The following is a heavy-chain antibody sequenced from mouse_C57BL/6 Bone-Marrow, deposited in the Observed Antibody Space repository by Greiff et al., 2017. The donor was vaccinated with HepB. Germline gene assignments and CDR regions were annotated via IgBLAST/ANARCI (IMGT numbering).Heavy chain of an antibody. CDR2: INPSTGGT. V-gene: IGHV1-42*01. D-gene: IGHD1-1*01. Sequence: EVKLMESGPELVKPGASVKISCKASGYSFTGYYMNWVKQSPEKSLEWIGEINPSTGGTTYNQKFKAKATLTVDKSSSTAYMQLKSLTSEDSAVYYCARTQYYGSSYVAWFAYWGQGNLVTVSA. J-gene: IGHJ3*01. CDR3: ARTQYYGSSYVAWFAY. CDR1: GYSFTGYY.